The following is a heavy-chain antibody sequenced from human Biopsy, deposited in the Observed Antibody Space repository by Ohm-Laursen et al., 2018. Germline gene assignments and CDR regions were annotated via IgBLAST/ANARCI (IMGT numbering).Heavy chain of an antibody. V-gene: IGHV1-2*02. D-gene: IGHD2-8*01. CDR2: INCKTGAT. J-gene: IGHJ4*02. Sequence: SPKVSCKASPYTLTEFNIHWMRQAPGQGLEWLGYINCKTGATNSAQKFQGTVTMTRDTSISTAYLALGSLRSADAAIYYCARDPLNGHKHFDYWGQGSLVTVSS. CDR3: ARDPLNGHKHFDY. CDR1: PYTLTEFN.